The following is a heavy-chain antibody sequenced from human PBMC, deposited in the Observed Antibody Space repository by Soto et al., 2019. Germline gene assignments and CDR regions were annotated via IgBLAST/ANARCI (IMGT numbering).Heavy chain of an antibody. CDR1: GGTFSSYA. Sequence: QVQLVQSGAEVKKPGSSVKVSCKASGGTFSSYAISWVRQAPGQGLEWMGGIIPIFGTANYAQKFQGRVTXXAXEXXSTAYMALSSLRSEDTAVYYCARDHNDYSTYLFDYWGQGTLVTVSS. V-gene: IGHV1-69*12. CDR3: ARDHNDYSTYLFDY. CDR2: IIPIFGTA. J-gene: IGHJ4*02. D-gene: IGHD4-4*01.